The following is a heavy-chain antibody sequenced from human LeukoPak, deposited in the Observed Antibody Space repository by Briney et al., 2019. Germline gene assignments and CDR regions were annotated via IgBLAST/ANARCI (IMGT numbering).Heavy chain of an antibody. Sequence: GGSLRLSCAASGFTFSSDSMSWARQAPGKGLEWVSYISSSSSTIHYADPVKGRFTISRDNAKNSLYLQMNSLRDEDTAVYYCARDCPAAPPGAFDIWGQGTMVTVSS. V-gene: IGHV3-48*02. CDR3: ARDCPAAPPGAFDI. J-gene: IGHJ3*02. CDR1: GFTFSSDS. CDR2: ISSSSSTI. D-gene: IGHD2-2*01.